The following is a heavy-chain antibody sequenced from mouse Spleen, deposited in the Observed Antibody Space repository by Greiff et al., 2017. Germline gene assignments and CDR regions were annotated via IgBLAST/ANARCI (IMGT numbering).Heavy chain of an antibody. D-gene: IGHD2-4*01. CDR3: ARRGMITLYYAMDY. V-gene: IGHV1-64*01. CDR1: GYTFTSYW. Sequence: QVQLQQSGAELVKPGASVKMSCKASGYTFTSYWMHWVKQRPGQGLEWIGKINPSSGSTNYNEKFKSKATLTADKSSSTAYMQHSSLTSEESSVYYWARRGMITLYYAMDYWGQGTSVTVSS. J-gene: IGHJ4*01. CDR2: INPSSGST.